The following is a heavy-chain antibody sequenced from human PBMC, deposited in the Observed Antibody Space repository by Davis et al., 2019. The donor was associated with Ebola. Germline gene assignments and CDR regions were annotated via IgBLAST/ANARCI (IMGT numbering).Heavy chain of an antibody. J-gene: IGHJ5*02. CDR1: GGSISSYY. Sequence: SETLSLTCTVSGGSISSYYWSWIRQPPGKGLEWIGYIYYSGSTNYNPSLKSRVTISVDTSKNQFSLKLSSVTAADTAVYYCARGPPPRYCSGGSCYQYNWFDPWGQGTLVTVSS. V-gene: IGHV4-59*12. D-gene: IGHD2-15*01. CDR3: ARGPPPRYCSGGSCYQYNWFDP. CDR2: IYYSGST.